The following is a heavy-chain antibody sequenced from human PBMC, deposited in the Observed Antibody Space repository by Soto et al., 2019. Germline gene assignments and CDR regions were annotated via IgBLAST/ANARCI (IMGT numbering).Heavy chain of an antibody. D-gene: IGHD2-21*02. CDR2: ISGSGGST. CDR3: AKDCGGDCHPRAHAFDI. Sequence: EVQLLESGGGLVQPGGSLRLSCAASGFTFSSYAMSWVRQAPGKGLELVSAISGSGGSTYYADSLKGRFTISRDNSKNTLYLQMNSLRAEDTAVYYCAKDCGGDCHPRAHAFDIWGQGTMVTVSS. J-gene: IGHJ3*02. V-gene: IGHV3-23*01. CDR1: GFTFSSYA.